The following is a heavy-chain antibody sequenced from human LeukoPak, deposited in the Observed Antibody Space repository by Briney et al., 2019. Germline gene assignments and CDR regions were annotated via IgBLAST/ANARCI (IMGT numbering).Heavy chain of an antibody. V-gene: IGHV3-23*01. Sequence: GGSLRLSCAASGFTFSSSAMSWVRQAPGKGLEWVSAISGSGGVTYYRDSVKGRFTVSRDNSKNTLYLQMNSLRAEDTALYYCAKNGSGTSRAFEVWGQGTMVTVSS. CDR3: AKNGSGTSRAFEV. J-gene: IGHJ3*01. CDR2: ISGSGGVT. CDR1: GFTFSSSA. D-gene: IGHD3-10*01.